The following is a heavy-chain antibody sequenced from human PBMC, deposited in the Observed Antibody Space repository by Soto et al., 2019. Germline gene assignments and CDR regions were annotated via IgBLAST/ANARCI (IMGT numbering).Heavy chain of an antibody. Sequence: VQLVESGGGLVQPGGSLKLSCAASGFTFRNYYMNWVRQAPGKGLEWVANINQDGSEKNYVDSVKGRFVITRDSAKNSLYLQMDSLRAEDTAVYYCGGGSGWTVEVWGQGTVVTVSS. CDR2: INQDGSEK. J-gene: IGHJ4*02. CDR3: GGGSGWTVEV. D-gene: IGHD6-19*01. CDR1: GFTFRNYY. V-gene: IGHV3-7*05.